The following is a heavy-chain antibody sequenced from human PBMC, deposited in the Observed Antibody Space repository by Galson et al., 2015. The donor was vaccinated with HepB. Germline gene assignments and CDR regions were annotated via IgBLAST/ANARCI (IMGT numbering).Heavy chain of an antibody. CDR3: ARDSPGGGYSSSPPYYYGMDV. CDR1: GYTFTSYA. Sequence: SVKVSCKASGYTFTSYAMHWVRQAPGQRLEWMGWINAGNGNTKYSQKFQGRVTITRDTSASTVYMELSSLRSEDTAVYYCARDSPGGGYSSSPPYYYGMDVWGQGTTVTVSS. CDR2: INAGNGNT. J-gene: IGHJ6*02. V-gene: IGHV1-3*01. D-gene: IGHD6-13*01.